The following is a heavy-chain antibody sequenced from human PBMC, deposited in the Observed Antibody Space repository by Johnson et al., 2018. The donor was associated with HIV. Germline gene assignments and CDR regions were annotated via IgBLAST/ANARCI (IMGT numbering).Heavy chain of an antibody. V-gene: IGHV3-66*01. Sequence: VQLVESGGGLVQPGGSLRLSCAASGFTFSSYWMSWVRQAPGKGLEWVSVFYSGGSTYYADSVKGRFTISRDNSKNTLYLQMNSLRAEDTAVYYCAREDGDSSSWAGAFDIWGQGTMVTVSS. D-gene: IGHD6-13*01. CDR1: GFTFSSYW. CDR3: AREDGDSSSWAGAFDI. CDR2: FYSGGST. J-gene: IGHJ3*02.